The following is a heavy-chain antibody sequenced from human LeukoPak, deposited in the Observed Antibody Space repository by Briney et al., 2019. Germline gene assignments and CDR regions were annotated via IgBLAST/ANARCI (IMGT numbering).Heavy chain of an antibody. Sequence: SETLSLTSTVSGGSISSYYWSWIRQPPGKGLEWIGYIYYSGSTNYNPSLKSRVTISVDTSKNQFSLKLSSVTAADTAVYYCARGQWLPDYWGQGTLVTVSS. CDR2: IYYSGST. CDR3: ARGQWLPDY. CDR1: GGSISSYY. D-gene: IGHD6-19*01. V-gene: IGHV4-59*01. J-gene: IGHJ4*02.